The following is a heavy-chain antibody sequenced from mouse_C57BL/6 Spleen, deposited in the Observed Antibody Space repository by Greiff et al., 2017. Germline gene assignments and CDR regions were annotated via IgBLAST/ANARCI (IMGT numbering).Heavy chain of an antibody. CDR2: IDPANGNT. D-gene: IGHD2-3*01. J-gene: IGHJ2*01. CDR1: GFYIKNTY. CDR3: ASREVIYDGSFDY. V-gene: IGHV14-3*01. Sequence: VQLQQSVAELVRPAASVKLSCTASGFYIKNTYLHWVKQRPAKGLEWIGRIDPANGNTKYAPKFPGKATITADTSSNTAYLQLSSLTSEDTAIYYCASREVIYDGSFDYWGQGTTLTVSS.